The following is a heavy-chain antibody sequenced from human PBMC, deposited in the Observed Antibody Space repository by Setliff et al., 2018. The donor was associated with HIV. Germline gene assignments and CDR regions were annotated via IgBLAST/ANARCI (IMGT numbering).Heavy chain of an antibody. V-gene: IGHV7-4-1*02. CDR1: GYSFINYA. Sequence: GASVKVSCKASGYSFINYAINWLRQAPGRGLEWMGWIHTEQGFPMYAQGFTGRFVFSLDPSVNTAYLQINSLTPVDGGVYYCAVDRHAFDIWGQGTVVTVSS. CDR3: AVDRHAFDI. D-gene: IGHD5-12*01. CDR2: IHTEQGFP. J-gene: IGHJ3*02.